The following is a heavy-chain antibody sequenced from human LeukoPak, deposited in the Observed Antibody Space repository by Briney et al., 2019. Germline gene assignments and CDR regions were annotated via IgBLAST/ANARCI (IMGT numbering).Heavy chain of an antibody. CDR3: ARESSGIAAAGRFDP. CDR1: GFTFNNYE. J-gene: IGHJ5*02. D-gene: IGHD6-13*01. CDR2: ISSTSGTK. Sequence: GGSLRLSCAASGFTFNNYEMNWVRQAPGKGLEWVSYISSTSGTKDYADSVKGRFTISRDNAKNSLYLQMNSLRAEDTALYYCARESSGIAAAGRFDPWGQGTLVTVSS. V-gene: IGHV3-48*03.